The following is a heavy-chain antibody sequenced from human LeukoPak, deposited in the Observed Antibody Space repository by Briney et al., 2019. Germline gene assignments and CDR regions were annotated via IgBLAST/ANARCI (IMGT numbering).Heavy chain of an antibody. D-gene: IGHD2-2*02. J-gene: IGHJ5*02. CDR1: GGSFSGYY. CDR3: ARGRYFSSTSCYITAHNWFDP. Sequence: PSETLSLTCAVYGGSFSGYYWSWIRQPPGKGLEWIGEINHSGSTNYNPSLKSRVTISVDTSKNQFSLKLSSVTAADTAVYYCARGRYFSSTSCYITAHNWFDPWGQGTLVTVSS. CDR2: INHSGST. V-gene: IGHV4-34*01.